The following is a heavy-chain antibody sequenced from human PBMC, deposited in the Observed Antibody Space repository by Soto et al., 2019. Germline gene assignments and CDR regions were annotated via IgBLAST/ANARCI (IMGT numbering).Heavy chain of an antibody. V-gene: IGHV1-2*02. J-gene: IGHJ4*02. D-gene: IGHD3-9*01. CDR2: ISPKSGGT. Sequence: ASVRVSCKASGYSFIDYYIHWVRQAPGQGFEWMGRISPKSGGTNYAQKFEGRVTMTWDTSLNTAYMELSSLISDDTAVYYCARPPGYISDWYYFDLWGQGTLVTVSS. CDR1: GYSFIDYY. CDR3: ARPPGYISDWYYFDL.